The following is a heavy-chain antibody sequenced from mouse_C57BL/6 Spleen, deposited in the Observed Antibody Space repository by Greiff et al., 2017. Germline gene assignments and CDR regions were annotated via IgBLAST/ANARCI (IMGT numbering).Heavy chain of an antibody. J-gene: IGHJ1*03. Sequence: QVQLQQSGPELVKPGASVKISCKASGYAFSSSWMNWVKQRPGKGLEWIGRIYPGDGDTNYNGKFKGKATLTADKSSSTAYMQLSSLTSDDSAVYFSARRGYYYGSSYQYFGVWGKGTTVTVSS. CDR1: GYAFSSSW. V-gene: IGHV1-82*01. CDR3: ARRGYYYGSSYQYFGV. D-gene: IGHD1-1*01. CDR2: IYPGDGDT.